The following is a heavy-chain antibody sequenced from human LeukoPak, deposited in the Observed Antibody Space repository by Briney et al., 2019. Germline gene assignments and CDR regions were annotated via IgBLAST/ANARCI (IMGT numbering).Heavy chain of an antibody. D-gene: IGHD4-11*01. CDR1: GGTFSSYA. J-gene: IGHJ5*02. CDR2: INTNTGNP. V-gene: IGHV7-4-1*02. Sequence: ASVKVSCKASGGTFSSYAISWARQAPGQGLEWMGWINTNTGNPTYAQGFTGRFVFSLDTSVNTAYLQISSLKTEDTAVYYCARDPRGGYSNLYPWGQGTLVTVSS. CDR3: ARDPRGGYSNLYP.